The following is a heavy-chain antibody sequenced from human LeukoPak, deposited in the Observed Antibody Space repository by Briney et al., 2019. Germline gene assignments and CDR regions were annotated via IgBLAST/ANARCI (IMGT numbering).Heavy chain of an antibody. V-gene: IGHV3-74*01. J-gene: IGHJ4*02. CDR2: INSDGSST. CDR1: GFTFSRYW. D-gene: IGHD6-19*01. CDR3: ARDKAGYSSGWYTIDY. Sequence: GGSLRLSCAASGFTFSRYWMHWVRQAPGKGLVWVSRINSDGSSTSYADSVKGRFTISRDNAKNTLYLQMNSLRAEDTAVYYCARDKAGYSSGWYTIDYWGQGTLVTVSS.